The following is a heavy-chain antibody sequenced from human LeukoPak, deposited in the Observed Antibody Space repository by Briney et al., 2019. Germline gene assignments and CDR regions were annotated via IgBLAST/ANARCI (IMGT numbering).Heavy chain of an antibody. CDR3: ARRAVAGTGAFDI. Sequence: ETLSLTCTVSGGSISSSSYYWGWIRQPPGKGLERIGSIYYSGSTYYNPSLKSRVTISVDTSKNQFSLKLSSVTAADTAVYYCARRAVAGTGAFDIWGQGTMVTVSS. D-gene: IGHD6-19*01. CDR1: GGSISSSSYY. V-gene: IGHV4-39*01. J-gene: IGHJ3*02. CDR2: IYYSGST.